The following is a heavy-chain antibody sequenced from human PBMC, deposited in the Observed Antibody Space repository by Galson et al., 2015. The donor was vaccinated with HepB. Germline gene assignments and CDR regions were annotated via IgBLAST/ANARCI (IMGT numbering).Heavy chain of an antibody. CDR3: ARDGGGLEPWKIYFDY. CDR2: ISYTGSSQ. D-gene: IGHD3-16*01. J-gene: IGHJ4*02. CDR1: GFTFRNYT. V-gene: IGHV3-30*04. Sequence: SLRLSCAASGFTFRNYTMHWVRQAPGKGLEWVALISYTGSSQYYVDSVKGRFTISRDNSKNTLYLQMNTLRPEDTALYYCARDGGGLEPWKIYFDYWGRGALVTVSS.